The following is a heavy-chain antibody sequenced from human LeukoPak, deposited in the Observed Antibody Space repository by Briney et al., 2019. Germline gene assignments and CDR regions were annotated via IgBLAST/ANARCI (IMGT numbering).Heavy chain of an antibody. Sequence: GGSLRLFCAASGFTFSSYWMSWVRQAPGKGLEWVANIKQDGSEKYYVDSVKGRFTISRDNVKNSLYLQMNSLRAEDTAVYYCARVLQQWLARGYFDYWGQGTLVTVSS. CDR3: ARVLQQWLARGYFDY. J-gene: IGHJ4*02. D-gene: IGHD6-19*01. CDR2: IKQDGSEK. V-gene: IGHV3-7*01. CDR1: GFTFSSYW.